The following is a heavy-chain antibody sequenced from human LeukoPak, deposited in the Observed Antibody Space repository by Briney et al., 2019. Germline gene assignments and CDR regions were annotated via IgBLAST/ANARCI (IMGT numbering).Heavy chain of an antibody. D-gene: IGHD2-21*02. CDR2: IYTSGST. J-gene: IGHJ6*03. CDR1: GDSISSGSYY. CDR3: ARDYLRGDYHYYYYYYMDV. V-gene: IGHV4-61*02. Sequence: SETLSLTCTVSGDSISSGSYYWSWIRQPAGKGLEWIGRIYTSGSTNYNPSLKSRVTMSVDTSKNQFSLKLSSVTAADTAVYYCARDYLRGDYHYYYYYYMDVWGKGTTVTISS.